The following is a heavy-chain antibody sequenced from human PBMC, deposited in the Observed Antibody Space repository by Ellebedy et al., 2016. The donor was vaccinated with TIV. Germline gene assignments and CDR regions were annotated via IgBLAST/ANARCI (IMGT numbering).Heavy chain of an antibody. CDR2: IYSGGST. Sequence: MPSETLSLTCTVSGGSISSSTYYRGWIRQTPGKGLAWIGRIYSGGSTYYNPSLKSRVTISGDTSKNQFTLHLNSVTPEDTAVYYCARGRVSAFDIWGQGTMVTVSS. V-gene: IGHV4-39*01. CDR3: ARGRVSAFDI. CDR1: GGSISSSTYY. J-gene: IGHJ3*02. D-gene: IGHD2-15*01.